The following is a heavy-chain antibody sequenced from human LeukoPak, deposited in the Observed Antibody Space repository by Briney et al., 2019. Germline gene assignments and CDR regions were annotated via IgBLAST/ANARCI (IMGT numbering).Heavy chain of an antibody. CDR2: IYYSGST. V-gene: IGHV4-59*01. CDR1: GGSISSYY. Sequence: SETLSLTCTVSGGSISSYYWSWIRQPPGKGLEWIGYIYYSGSTNYNPSLKSRVTISVDTSKNQFSLKLGSVTAADTAVYYCARDTAGTFDYWGQGTLVTVSS. CDR3: ARDTAGTFDY. J-gene: IGHJ4*02. D-gene: IGHD6-13*01.